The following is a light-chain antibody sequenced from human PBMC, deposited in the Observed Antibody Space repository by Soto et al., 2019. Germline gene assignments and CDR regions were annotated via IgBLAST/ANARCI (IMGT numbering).Light chain of an antibody. J-gene: IGLJ2*01. CDR2: YNSDSDK. CDR1: SGINVGTYK. Sequence: QPVLTQPASLSASPGASASLTCTLRSGINVGTYKIYWYQQRPGSPPQYLLSYNSDSDKQQGSGVPSRFSGSKDASANAGILLISGLQSEDEADYYCMIWHSSAVVFGGGTKLTVL. CDR3: MIWHSSAVV. V-gene: IGLV5-45*01.